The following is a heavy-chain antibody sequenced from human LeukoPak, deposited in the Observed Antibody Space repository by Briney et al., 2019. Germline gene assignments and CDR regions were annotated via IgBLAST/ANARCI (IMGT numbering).Heavy chain of an antibody. CDR3: ARGSHTQIYCSGGSCYSGWYFDL. V-gene: IGHV4-4*07. J-gene: IGHJ2*01. CDR1: GGSISSYY. CDR2: IYTSGST. Sequence: SETLSLTCTVSGGSISSYYWSWIRQPAGKGLEWIGRIYTSGSTNYNPSLKSRVTMSVDTSENQFSLKLSSVTAADTAVYYCARGSHTQIYCSGGSCYSGWYFDLWGRGTLVTVSS. D-gene: IGHD2-15*01.